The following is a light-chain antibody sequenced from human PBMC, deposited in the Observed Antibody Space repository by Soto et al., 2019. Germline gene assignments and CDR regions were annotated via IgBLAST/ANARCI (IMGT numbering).Light chain of an antibody. CDR3: QQYDLYWP. J-gene: IGKJ1*01. V-gene: IGKV1-5*01. Sequence: DIQVTQSPSTQSASVGDIVTITCRASQTIDKKLAWYQQKPGKAPKLLIFDASTLETGVPLRFSGSGSGTEFSLSINSLQPEDFGTYFCQQYDLYWPFGQG. CDR1: QTIDKK. CDR2: DAS.